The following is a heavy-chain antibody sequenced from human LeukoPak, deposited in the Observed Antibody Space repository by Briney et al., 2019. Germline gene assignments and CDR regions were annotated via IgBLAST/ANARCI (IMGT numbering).Heavy chain of an antibody. Sequence: PPGGSLRLSCAASGFTFISYAMSGGRQAPGKGLEWVSAIIGSGGSTYYADSVKGRFTISRYSSKNTLYLQMNSLRAEDTAVYYCAKDKGGIAVAGNFDYWGQGTLVTVSS. D-gene: IGHD6-19*01. J-gene: IGHJ4*02. CDR1: GFTFISYA. V-gene: IGHV3-23*01. CDR3: AKDKGGIAVAGNFDY. CDR2: IIGSGGST.